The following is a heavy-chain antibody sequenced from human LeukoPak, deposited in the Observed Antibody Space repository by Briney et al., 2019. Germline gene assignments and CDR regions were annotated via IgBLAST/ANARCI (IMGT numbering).Heavy chain of an antibody. D-gene: IGHD6-19*01. J-gene: IGHJ4*02. CDR1: GYTLTELS. V-gene: IGHV1-24*01. Sequence: ASVKVSCKVSGYTLTELSMHWVRQAPGKGLEWMGGFDPEDGETTYAQKLQGRVTMTEDTSTDTAYMELSSLRSEDTAVYYCAREAPTQYSSGWILYYFDYWGQGTLVTVSS. CDR2: FDPEDGET. CDR3: AREAPTQYSSGWILYYFDY.